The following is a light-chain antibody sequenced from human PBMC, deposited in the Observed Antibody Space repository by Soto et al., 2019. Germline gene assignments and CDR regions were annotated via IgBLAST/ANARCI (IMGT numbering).Light chain of an antibody. J-gene: IGKJ4*01. CDR1: QAISTL. CDR3: KQFYYYPLL. V-gene: IGKV1D-13*01. Sequence: AIQLTQSPSSLSASVGDRVTITCRASQAISTLLSWYQQKPVRAPRLLICDASSVETGGLSRFSGSGSGADFTLTISTLQPEDVARYYCKQFYYYPLLFGGGTKVDI. CDR2: DAS.